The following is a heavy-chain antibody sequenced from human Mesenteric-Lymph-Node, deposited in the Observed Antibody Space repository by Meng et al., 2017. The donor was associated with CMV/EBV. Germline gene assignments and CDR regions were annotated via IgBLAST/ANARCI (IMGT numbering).Heavy chain of an antibody. CDR2: IYYTGRT. D-gene: IGHD4-17*01. Sequence: SETLSLTCTVSGVPIITYYWSWIRQTPGKGLEWIGDIYYTGRTNYNPSLKSRVTISLDASKNQFSLKLSSVTAADTAIYYCAREATVTPIYYWGQGTLVTVSS. J-gene: IGHJ4*02. CDR3: AREATVTPIYY. CDR1: GVPIITYY. V-gene: IGHV4-4*08.